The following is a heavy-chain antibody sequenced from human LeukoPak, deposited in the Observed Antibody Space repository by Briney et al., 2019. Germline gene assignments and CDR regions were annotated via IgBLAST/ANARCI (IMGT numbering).Heavy chain of an antibody. V-gene: IGHV3-7*01. CDR3: ARCQTYSYGSDY. CDR2: IKQDGSEK. Sequence: GGSLRLSCAASGFTFSSHWMSWVRPAPGKGLEWVANIKQDGSEKYYVDSVKGRFTISRDNAKNSLYLQMNSLRAEDTAVYYCARCQTYSYGSDYWGQGTLVTVSS. D-gene: IGHD5-18*01. CDR1: GFTFSSHW. J-gene: IGHJ4*02.